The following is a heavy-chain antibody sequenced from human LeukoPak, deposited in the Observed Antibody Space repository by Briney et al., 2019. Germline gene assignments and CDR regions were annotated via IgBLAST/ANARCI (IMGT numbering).Heavy chain of an antibody. J-gene: IGHJ4*02. CDR3: ARRSGSYSDY. Sequence: SETLSLTCAVYGGSFSGYYWSWIRQPPGKGLEWIGEINHSGSTNYNTSLKSRVTISVDTSKNQFSLKLSSVTAADTAVYYCARRSGSYSDYWGQGTLVTVSS. CDR2: INHSGST. V-gene: IGHV4-34*01. D-gene: IGHD1-26*01. CDR1: GGSFSGYY.